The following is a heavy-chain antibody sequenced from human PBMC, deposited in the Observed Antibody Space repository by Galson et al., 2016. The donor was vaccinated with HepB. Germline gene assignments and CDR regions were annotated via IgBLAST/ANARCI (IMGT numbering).Heavy chain of an antibody. V-gene: IGHV3-53*04. CDR1: GFTVSSNY. Sequence: SLRLSCAASGFTVSSNYMSWVRQAPGKGLEWVSIIYTGGSTYYADSVKGRFTTSRHNSKNTLYLQMNSLRAEDTAVYYCARTNPAYGDYDYWGQGALVTVSS. D-gene: IGHD4-17*01. CDR2: IYTGGST. CDR3: ARTNPAYGDYDY. J-gene: IGHJ4*02.